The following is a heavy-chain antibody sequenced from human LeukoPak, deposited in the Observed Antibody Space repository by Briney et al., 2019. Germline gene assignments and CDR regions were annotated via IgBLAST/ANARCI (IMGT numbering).Heavy chain of an antibody. CDR1: GFTFSDYY. CDR2: ISSSGSTI. D-gene: IGHD6-19*01. Sequence: PGGSLRLSCAASGFTFSDYYMSWIRQAPGKGLEWVSYISSSGSTIYYADSVKGRFTISRDNAKNSLYLQMNSLRAEDTAVYYCASSSLSRWASLLFDPWGQETLVTVSS. CDR3: ASSSLSRWASLLFDP. V-gene: IGHV3-11*01. J-gene: IGHJ5*02.